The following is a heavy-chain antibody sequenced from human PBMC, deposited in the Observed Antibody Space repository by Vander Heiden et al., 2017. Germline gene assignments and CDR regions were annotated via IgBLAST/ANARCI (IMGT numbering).Heavy chain of an antibody. CDR1: GDSMTSSY. CDR3: ARQIWGGWYGDV. Sequence: VQLQESGPGLVKPSETLSLTCTISGDSMTSSYWTWIRQSAGQGLEWIGRIYANGNANYNPSLKSRVTMSIDTSKNQFSLTLTSVTAADTARYFCARQIWGGWYGDVWGQGTTVTVSS. J-gene: IGHJ6*02. CDR2: IYANGNA. V-gene: IGHV4-4*07. D-gene: IGHD6-19*01.